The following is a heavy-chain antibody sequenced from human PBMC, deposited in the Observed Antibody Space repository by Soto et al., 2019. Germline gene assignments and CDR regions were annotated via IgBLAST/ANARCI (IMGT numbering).Heavy chain of an antibody. CDR3: ARDLVDSSGLFDY. CDR2: IIPIFGTA. V-gene: IGHV1-69*13. Sequence: SVKVSCKASGGAFSSYAISWVRQAPGQGLEWMGGIIPIFGTANYAQKFQGRVTITADESTSTAYMELSSLRSEDTAVYYCARDLVDSSGLFDYWGQGTLVTVSS. J-gene: IGHJ4*02. D-gene: IGHD3-22*01. CDR1: GGAFSSYA.